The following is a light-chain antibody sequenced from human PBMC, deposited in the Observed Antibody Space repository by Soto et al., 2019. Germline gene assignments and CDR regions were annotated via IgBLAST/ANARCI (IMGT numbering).Light chain of an antibody. CDR1: QALSNY. CDR2: YAS. CDR3: RQLSRSPLT. Sequence: DIQLTQSPSVLSASVGDTVTITCRASQALSNYLAWYQQKPGKAPDLLIYYASTLQSGVPSRFSGSGSETEFSLTIRALQSEDFATYYRRQLSRSPLTFGEGTKVDI. V-gene: IGKV1-9*01. J-gene: IGKJ4*01.